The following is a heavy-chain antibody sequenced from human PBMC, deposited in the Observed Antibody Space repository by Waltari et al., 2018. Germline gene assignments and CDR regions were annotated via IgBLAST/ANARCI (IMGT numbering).Heavy chain of an antibody. V-gene: IGHV3-21*06. D-gene: IGHD2-21*02. CDR2: ISGDNTYT. CDR1: GFMFCSYS. J-gene: IGHJ4*02. Sequence: EVQLVESGGGLVQPGGSLRLSCVASGFMFCSYSLNWVRQASGKGLEWVSSISGDNTYTYYSGSVKGRFTISRDNAKNSLFLQMNGLRDEDTAIYYCAKEGLGGDRQFDYWGQGTLVSVSS. CDR3: AKEGLGGDRQFDY.